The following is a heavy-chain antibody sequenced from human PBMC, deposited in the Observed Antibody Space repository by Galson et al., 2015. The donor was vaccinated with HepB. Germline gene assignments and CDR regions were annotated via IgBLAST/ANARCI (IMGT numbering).Heavy chain of an antibody. V-gene: IGHV3-21*04. CDR3: ARDRSGTRYYYYYYAMDV. CDR2: ISSGSSYI. Sequence: SLRLSCAASGLTLHRYNMNWVRQAPGKGLEWVSSISSGSSYIYYTDSVKGRFTISRDNAQNSLFLQMNSLRAEDTAVYYCARDRSGTRYYYYYYAMDVWGQGTTVTVSS. CDR1: GLTLHRYN. J-gene: IGHJ6*02. D-gene: IGHD1-26*01.